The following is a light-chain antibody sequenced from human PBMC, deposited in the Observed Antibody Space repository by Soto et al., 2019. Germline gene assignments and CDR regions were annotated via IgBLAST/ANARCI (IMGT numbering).Light chain of an antibody. Sequence: IQMTQSPSSLSASVGDSATSTCRASQGISIYLAWYQQKTGKSPRLLIYTASTLQSGVPSRFSGSGSGTDFNLTISSLQPEDFATYYCQQLNSYPFTCGPGTKVDIK. CDR1: QGISIY. CDR3: QQLNSYPFT. CDR2: TAS. J-gene: IGKJ3*01. V-gene: IGKV1-9*01.